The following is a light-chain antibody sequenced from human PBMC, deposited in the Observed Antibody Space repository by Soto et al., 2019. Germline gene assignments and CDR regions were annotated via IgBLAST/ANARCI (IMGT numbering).Light chain of an antibody. J-gene: IGKJ1*01. Sequence: DIQLTQSPSFLSASVGARVAITCRASQGISSYLAWYPQHPGKATQLMIYAAYTLQSGVTSRFSGSGSGKDFLLIISRLQQEDVATYCCQQLNSSPWTFGQGTKVDIK. V-gene: IGKV1-9*01. CDR2: AAY. CDR3: QQLNSSPWT. CDR1: QGISSY.